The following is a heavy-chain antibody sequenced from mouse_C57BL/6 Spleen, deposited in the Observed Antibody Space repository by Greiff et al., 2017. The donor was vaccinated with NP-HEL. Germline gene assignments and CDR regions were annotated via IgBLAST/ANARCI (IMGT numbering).Heavy chain of an antibody. CDR1: GYTFTDYY. J-gene: IGHJ2*01. V-gene: IGHV1-26*01. D-gene: IGHD1-1*01. Sequence: VQLQQSGPELVKPGASVKISCKASGYTFTDYYMNWVKQSHGKSLEWIGDINPNNGGTSYNQKFKGKATLTVAKSSSTAYMELRSLTTEDSAVYYCALRIFDYWGQGTTLTVSS. CDR3: ALRIFDY. CDR2: INPNNGGT.